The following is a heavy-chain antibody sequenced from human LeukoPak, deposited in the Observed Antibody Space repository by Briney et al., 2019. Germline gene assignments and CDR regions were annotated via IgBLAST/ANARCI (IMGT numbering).Heavy chain of an antibody. CDR2: ISPDGSEK. CDR1: GFTFPPYW. J-gene: IGHJ4*02. V-gene: IGHV3-7*02. Sequence: GGSLRLSCAASGFTFPPYWMTWVRQAPGKGLEWVANISPDGSEKDYVDSVKGRFAISRDNAKNSLSLQMNSLRAEDTAIYYCARHQRGELFDCWGQGTLVTVSS. D-gene: IGHD1-26*01. CDR3: ARHQRGELFDC.